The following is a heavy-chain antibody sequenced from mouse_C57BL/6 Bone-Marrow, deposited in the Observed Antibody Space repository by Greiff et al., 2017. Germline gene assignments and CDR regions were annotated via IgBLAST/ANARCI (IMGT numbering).Heavy chain of an antibody. CDR2: IYPGSGNT. D-gene: IGHD1-1*01. Sequence: QVQLKESGAELVRPGASVKLSCKASGYTFTDYYINWVKQRPGQGLEWIARIYPGSGNTYYNEKFKGKATLTAEKSSSTAYMQLSSLTSEDSAVYFCAFYYGSSPMDYWGQGTSVTVSS. CDR3: AFYYGSSPMDY. CDR1: GYTFTDYY. J-gene: IGHJ4*01. V-gene: IGHV1-76*01.